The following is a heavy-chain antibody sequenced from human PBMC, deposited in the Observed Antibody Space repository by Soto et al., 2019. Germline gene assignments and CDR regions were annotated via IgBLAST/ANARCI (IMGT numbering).Heavy chain of an antibody. J-gene: IGHJ6*03. V-gene: IGHV1-8*01. CDR3: ARITMIRGPTFHTINYFMDV. Sequence: ASVKVSCKTSGYTFTSYDINWVRQATGQGLEWMGWMNPNSGNTGYAQKFQGRITMTRDTSISTAYMELNSLGSEDAAVYYCARITMIRGPTFHTINYFMDVWGNGTTVTVSS. D-gene: IGHD3-10*01. CDR2: MNPNSGNT. CDR1: GYTFTSYD.